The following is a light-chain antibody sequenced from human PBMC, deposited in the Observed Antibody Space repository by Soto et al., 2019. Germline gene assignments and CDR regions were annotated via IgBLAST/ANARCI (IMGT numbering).Light chain of an antibody. CDR3: QQYHHWPPIT. CDR1: QSVSSN. CDR2: GAS. J-gene: IGKJ5*01. V-gene: IGKV3-15*01. Sequence: EIVMTQSPATLSVAPGERAALSSRASQSVSSNLAWYQQKPGQAPRLLIYGASTRATGIPARFSGSGSGTEFTLTISSLQSEDFAVYYCQQYHHWPPITFGQGTRLEIK.